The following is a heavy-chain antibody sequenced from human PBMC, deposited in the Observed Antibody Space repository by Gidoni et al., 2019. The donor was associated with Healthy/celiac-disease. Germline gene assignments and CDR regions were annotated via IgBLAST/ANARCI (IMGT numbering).Heavy chain of an antibody. CDR2: IYYSGST. V-gene: IGHV4-59*01. CDR3: ARSPAFTGYYYGMDV. Sequence: QVQLQESGPGLVKPSEPLSLTCTVSGGSISSYYWSWIRQPPGKGLEWMGYIYYSGSTNYNPSLKSRVTISVDTSKNQFSLKLSSVTAADTAVYYCARSPAFTGYYYGMDVWGQGTTVTVSS. D-gene: IGHD6-25*01. CDR1: GGSISSYY. J-gene: IGHJ6*02.